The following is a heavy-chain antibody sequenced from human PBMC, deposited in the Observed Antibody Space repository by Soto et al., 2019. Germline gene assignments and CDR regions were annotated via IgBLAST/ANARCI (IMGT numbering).Heavy chain of an antibody. V-gene: IGHV3-23*01. CDR1: GFSFVNYA. CDR3: AKATTNGGWFNPFDS. D-gene: IGHD6-19*01. Sequence: PWWSLRLSCAASGFSFVNYAMNWGRQAPGKGLEWVSGLSGSGTSTYYADSVKGRFTISRDNSRDTLFLQMNSLTADDTAVYYCAKATTNGGWFNPFDSWGQGALVTVSS. CDR2: LSGSGTST. J-gene: IGHJ4*02.